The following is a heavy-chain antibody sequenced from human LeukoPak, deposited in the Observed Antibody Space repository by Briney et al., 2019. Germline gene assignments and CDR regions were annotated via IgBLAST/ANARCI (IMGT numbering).Heavy chain of an antibody. CDR1: GYIFTSHY. V-gene: IGHV1-46*01. Sequence: ASVKVSCKASGYIFTSHYMHWVRQAPGQGLEWMGMINPSGGSTSYAQKFQGRVTMTRDTSTSTAYLELSSLRSEDTAVYYCARAYSSSSPFDYWGQGTLVTVSS. CDR3: ARAYSSSSPFDY. D-gene: IGHD6-6*01. J-gene: IGHJ4*02. CDR2: INPSGGST.